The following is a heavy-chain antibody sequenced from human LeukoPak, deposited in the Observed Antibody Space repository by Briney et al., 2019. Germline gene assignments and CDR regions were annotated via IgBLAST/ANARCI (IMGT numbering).Heavy chain of an antibody. J-gene: IGHJ4*02. CDR1: XXXX. CDR2: IYYSGST. CDR3: ARKYYGSGSYYKDINFDY. V-gene: IGHV4-39*01. D-gene: IGHD3-10*01. Sequence: XXXXWGWXXXPPGKGLEWIGSIYYSGSTYYNPSLKSRVTISVDTSKNQFSLKLSSVTAADTAVYYCARKYYGSGSYYKDINFDYWGQGTLVTVSS.